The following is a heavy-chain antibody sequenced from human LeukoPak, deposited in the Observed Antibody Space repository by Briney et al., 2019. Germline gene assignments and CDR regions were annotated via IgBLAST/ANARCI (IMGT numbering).Heavy chain of an antibody. V-gene: IGHV4-59*01. CDR1: GGSISSYY. CDR2: IYYSGST. CDR3: ARDLSRSSGWSYAFGI. Sequence: SETLSLTCTVSGGSISSYYWSWIRQPPGKGLEWIGYIYYSGSTNYNPSLKSRVTISVDTSKNQFSLKLSSVTAADTAVYYCARDLSRSSGWSYAFGIWGQGTMVTVSS. J-gene: IGHJ3*02. D-gene: IGHD6-19*01.